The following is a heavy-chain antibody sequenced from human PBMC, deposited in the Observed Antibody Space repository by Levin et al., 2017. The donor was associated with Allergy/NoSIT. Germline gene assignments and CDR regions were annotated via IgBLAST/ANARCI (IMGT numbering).Heavy chain of an antibody. D-gene: IGHD6-19*01. J-gene: IGHJ4*02. Sequence: KAGGSLRLSCAASGFTFSNAWMNWVRQAPGKGLEWVGRIKSKTDGGTTDYAAPVKGRFTISRDDSKNTLYLQMNSLKTEDTAVYYCTSDSSGWYEMNYWGQGTLVTVSS. CDR2: IKSKTDGGTT. CDR1: GFTFSNAW. V-gene: IGHV3-15*07. CDR3: TSDSSGWYEMNY.